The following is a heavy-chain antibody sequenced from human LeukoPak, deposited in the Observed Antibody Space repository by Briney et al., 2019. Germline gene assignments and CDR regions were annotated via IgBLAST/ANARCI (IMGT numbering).Heavy chain of an antibody. V-gene: IGHV4-39*01. CDR1: GGSISSSSYY. Sequence: PSETLSLTCTVSGGSISSSSYYWGWIRQPPGKGLEWIGSIYYSGSTYYNPSLKSRVTISVDTSKNQFSLKLSSVTAADTAVYYCARHVPPAGQLWRTQYGMDVWGQGTTVTVSS. CDR3: ARHVPPAGQLWRTQYGMDV. J-gene: IGHJ6*02. D-gene: IGHD5-18*01. CDR2: IYYSGST.